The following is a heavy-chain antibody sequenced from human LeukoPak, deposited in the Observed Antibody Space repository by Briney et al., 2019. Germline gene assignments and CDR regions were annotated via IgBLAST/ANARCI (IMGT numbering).Heavy chain of an antibody. D-gene: IGHD6-13*01. J-gene: IGHJ4*02. Sequence: ASVKVSCKASGYTFTGYYMHWVRQAPGQGLEWMGWINPNSGGTNYAQKFRGRVTMTRDTSISTAYMELSRLRSDDTAVYYCARDLSYSSSWYLGHLDYWGQGTLVTVSS. CDR1: GYTFTGYY. CDR2: INPNSGGT. V-gene: IGHV1-2*02. CDR3: ARDLSYSSSWYLGHLDY.